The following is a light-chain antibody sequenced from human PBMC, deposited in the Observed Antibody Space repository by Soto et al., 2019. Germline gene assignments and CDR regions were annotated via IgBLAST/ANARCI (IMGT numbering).Light chain of an antibody. CDR1: QNVNSN. V-gene: IGKV3-15*01. CDR3: QQYGSPPYT. J-gene: IGKJ2*01. CDR2: GAS. Sequence: EIVMTQSPATLSVSPGERATLSCRASQNVNSNLAWYQQKPGQAPRLLIYGASTRATGIPARFSGSGSGTEFTLTISSLQSEDFAVYYCQQYGSPPYTFGQGTRLEIK.